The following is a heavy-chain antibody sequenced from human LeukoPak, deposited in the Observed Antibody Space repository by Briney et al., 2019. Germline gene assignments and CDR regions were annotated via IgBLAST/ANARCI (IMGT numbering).Heavy chain of an antibody. CDR3: AKVTNYYMDV. CDR2: ISGSGGST. J-gene: IGHJ6*03. V-gene: IGHV3-23*01. CDR1: GFTFDDYA. Sequence: GGSLRLSCAASGFTFDDYAMHWVRQAPGKGLEWVSAISGSGGSTYYADSVKGRFTISRDNSKNTLYLQMNSLRAEDTAVYYCAKVTNYYMDVWGKGTTVTVSS.